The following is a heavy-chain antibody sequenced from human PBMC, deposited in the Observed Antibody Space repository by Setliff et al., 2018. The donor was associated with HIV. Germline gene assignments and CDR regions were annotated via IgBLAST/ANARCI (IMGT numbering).Heavy chain of an antibody. J-gene: IGHJ4*02. CDR2: VYNTGTT. CDR3: ATGTAATGTGVGY. Sequence: VNPTQTLTLTCTFSGFSLTTSGIRVTWVRQPPGKGLEWIGFVYNTGTTSSNPSLKSRVTTSVDTSKNQFSLKLSSVTAADTAIYYCATGTAATGTGVGYWGQGTLVTVSS. D-gene: IGHD6-13*01. CDR1: GFSLTTSGIR. V-gene: IGHV4-61*02.